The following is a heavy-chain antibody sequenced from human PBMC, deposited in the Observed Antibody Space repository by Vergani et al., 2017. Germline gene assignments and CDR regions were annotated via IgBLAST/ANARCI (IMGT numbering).Heavy chain of an antibody. CDR2: IYPGDSDT. V-gene: IGHV5-51*03. J-gene: IGHJ3*02. Sequence: EVQLVQSGAAVKKPGESLKISCKGSGYSFTSYWIGWVRQMPGKGLEWMGIIYPGDSDTRYSPSFQGQVTISADKSISTAYLQWSSLKASDTAMYYCARRGYDYGDYYAFDIWGQGTMVTVSS. CDR3: ARRGYDYGDYYAFDI. CDR1: GYSFTSYW. D-gene: IGHD4-17*01.